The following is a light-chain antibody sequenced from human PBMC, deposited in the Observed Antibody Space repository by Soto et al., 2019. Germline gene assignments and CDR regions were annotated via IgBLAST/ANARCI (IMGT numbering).Light chain of an antibody. V-gene: IGLV2-8*01. CDR2: GVV. Sequence: QSVLTQPPSASGSPGQSVTISCTGTKNDIGVYDFVSWYQHHPGKAPRLIIYGVVQRPSGVPDRFSGSKSGNTASLTVSGPQAADEADYFCKSYAGSNTYVFGSGTKVTVL. CDR3: KSYAGSNTYV. CDR1: KNDIGVYDF. J-gene: IGLJ1*01.